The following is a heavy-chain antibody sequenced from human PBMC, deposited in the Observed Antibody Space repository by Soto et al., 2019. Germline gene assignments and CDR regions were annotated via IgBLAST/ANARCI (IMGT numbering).Heavy chain of an antibody. V-gene: IGHV1-2*02. J-gene: IGHJ3*02. Sequence: QLHLVQSAAVVKKPGASVTVSCSASGYPVTAYYMHWVRQAPGRGLEWMGGINPATGAAKYTQPCRGGATMTRDPSTSTVFMELRGLTSGDTPVFSWAGGGGVGVAGSAAFDMWGQGTLVTVSS. CDR2: INPATGAA. D-gene: IGHD2-15*01. CDR3: AGGGGVGVAGSAAFDM. CDR1: GYPVTAYY.